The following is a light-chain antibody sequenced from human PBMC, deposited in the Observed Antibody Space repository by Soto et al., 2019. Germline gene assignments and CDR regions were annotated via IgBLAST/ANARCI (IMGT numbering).Light chain of an antibody. CDR1: SSDVGGYRY. CDR2: DVS. J-gene: IGLJ1*01. Sequence: QSALTQPASASGSPGQSITIYCTGTSSDVGGYRYVSWYQQHPGKAPKLMIYDVSNRPSGVSNRFSGSKSGNTASLTISGLQAEDEADYYCSSYTSSSTLGVFGTGTKLTVL. V-gene: IGLV2-14*01. CDR3: SSYTSSSTLGV.